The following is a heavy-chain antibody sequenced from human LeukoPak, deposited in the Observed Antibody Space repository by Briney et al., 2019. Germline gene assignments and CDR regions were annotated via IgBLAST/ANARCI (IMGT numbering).Heavy chain of an antibody. D-gene: IGHD3-10*01. CDR1: GYIFTSYG. Sequence: ASVKVSCKASGYIFTSYGISWVRQAPGQGLEWMGWISAYNGNTNYAQKLQGRVTMTTDTSTSTAYMELRSLRSDDTAVYYCARADGSGSYYRSSDYWGQGTLVTVSS. V-gene: IGHV1-18*01. CDR3: ARADGSGSYYRSSDY. J-gene: IGHJ4*02. CDR2: ISAYNGNT.